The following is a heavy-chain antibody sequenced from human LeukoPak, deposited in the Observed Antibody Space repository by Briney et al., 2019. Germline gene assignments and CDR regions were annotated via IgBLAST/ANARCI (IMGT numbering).Heavy chain of an antibody. CDR1: GGSISSSSYY. Sequence: SETLSLTCTVSGGSISSSSYYWGWIRQPPGKGLEWIGEINHSGSTNYNPSLKSRVTISVDTSKNQFSLKLSSVTAADTAVYYCARRPTGIDYWGQGTLVTVSS. J-gene: IGHJ4*02. CDR2: INHSGST. D-gene: IGHD4-17*01. V-gene: IGHV4-39*07. CDR3: ARRPTGIDY.